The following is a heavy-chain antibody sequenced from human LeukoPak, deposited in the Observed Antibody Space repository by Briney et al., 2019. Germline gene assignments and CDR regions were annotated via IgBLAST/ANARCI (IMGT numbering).Heavy chain of an antibody. CDR1: GGTFSSYA. V-gene: IGHV1-69*05. CDR3: ARATIHAFDI. J-gene: IGHJ3*02. D-gene: IGHD2-2*02. CDR2: IIPIFGTA. Sequence: GSSVKVSCKASGGTFSSYAISWVRQAPGQGLEWMGGIIPIFGTANYAQKFQGRVTMTTDTSTSTAYMELRSLRSDDTAVYYCARATIHAFDIWGQGTMVTVSS.